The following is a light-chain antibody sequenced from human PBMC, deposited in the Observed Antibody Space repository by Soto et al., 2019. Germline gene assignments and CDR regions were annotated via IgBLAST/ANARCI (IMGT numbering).Light chain of an antibody. V-gene: IGKV1-33*01. Sequence: DIQMTQSPSYLSASVGDRFTITCQASQDISNYLNWYQQKPGKAPKXXIYDASNLETGVPSRFSGSGSGTDFTFTISSLQPEDIATYYCQQYDNLPLTFGGGTKVDIK. CDR1: QDISNY. CDR2: DAS. CDR3: QQYDNLPLT. J-gene: IGKJ4*01.